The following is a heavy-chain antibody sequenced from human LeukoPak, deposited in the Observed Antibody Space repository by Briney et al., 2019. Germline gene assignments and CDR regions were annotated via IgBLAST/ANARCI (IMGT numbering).Heavy chain of an antibody. Sequence: GASVKVSCKASGYTFTGYYMHWLRQAPGQGFEWMGRINPGSGGTKYAQKFQGRVTMTRDTSTSTAYMELSGLRSDDTAVYYCARDNSAVLNFFDYWGQGTLVTVSS. CDR2: INPGSGGT. V-gene: IGHV1-2*06. CDR3: ARDNSAVLNFFDY. J-gene: IGHJ4*02. D-gene: IGHD4-23*01. CDR1: GYTFTGYY.